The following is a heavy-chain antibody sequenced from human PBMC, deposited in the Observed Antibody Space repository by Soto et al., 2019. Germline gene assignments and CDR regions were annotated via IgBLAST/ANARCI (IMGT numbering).Heavy chain of an antibody. D-gene: IGHD1-26*01. CDR3: AREDGIAGETSAFDY. V-gene: IGHV3-21*01. CDR2: INGRSNYK. Sequence: GGSLRLSCATSGFMFSTYVMNWVRQAPGEGLEWVSSINGRSNYKYYANSVRGRFTISRDNAKNSLFLQTSSLTAEDTAVYYCAREDGIAGETSAFDYWGHGTLVTVSS. CDR1: GFMFSTYV. J-gene: IGHJ4*01.